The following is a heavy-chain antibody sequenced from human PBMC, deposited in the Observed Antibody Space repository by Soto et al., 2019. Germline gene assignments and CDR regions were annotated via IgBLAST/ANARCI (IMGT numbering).Heavy chain of an antibody. CDR1: GYTFTSYY. Sequence: GASVKVSCKASGYTFTSYYMHWVRQAPGQGLEWMGIINPSGGSTSYAQKFQGRVTMTRDTSTSTVYMELSSLRSEDTAVYYCAGDHIAGVSGYWGQGTLVTVSS. D-gene: IGHD6-13*01. V-gene: IGHV1-46*01. CDR3: AGDHIAGVSGY. CDR2: INPSGGST. J-gene: IGHJ4*02.